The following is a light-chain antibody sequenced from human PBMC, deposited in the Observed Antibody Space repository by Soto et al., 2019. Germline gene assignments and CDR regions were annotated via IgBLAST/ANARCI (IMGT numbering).Light chain of an antibody. Sequence: QSVLTQPPSASGTPGQMVTISCSGSSSNIGSNTVNWYQQLPGTAPKLLMYSNPQRPSGVPDRFSGSKSGTSASLAINGLQSEDEADYYCATWDDSLNALYVFGTGTKVTVL. CDR1: SSNIGSNT. V-gene: IGLV1-44*01. CDR2: SNP. J-gene: IGLJ1*01. CDR3: ATWDDSLNALYV.